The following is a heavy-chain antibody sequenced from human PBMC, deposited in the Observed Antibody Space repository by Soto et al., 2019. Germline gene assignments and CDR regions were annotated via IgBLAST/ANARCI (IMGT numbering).Heavy chain of an antibody. CDR3: AIGGPGGPLGH. Sequence: ESGGGLLQPGGSLRLSCAASGFIFSAFDMSWVRQAPGKGLEWVSSISGGTYYADSVKGRFTISRDNSKNTLYLQMNGLRAEDTAVYYCAIGGPGGPLGHWGQGTLVTVSS. J-gene: IGHJ4*02. V-gene: IGHV3-23*01. CDR1: GFIFSAFD. D-gene: IGHD3-10*01. CDR2: ISGGT.